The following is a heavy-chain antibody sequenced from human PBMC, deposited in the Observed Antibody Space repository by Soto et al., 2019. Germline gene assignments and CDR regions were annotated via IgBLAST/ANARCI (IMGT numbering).Heavy chain of an antibody. CDR2: IYYSGST. J-gene: IGHJ4*02. D-gene: IGHD2-15*01. Sequence: PSETLSLTCTVSGGSISSSSYYWGWIRQPPGKGLEWIGSIYYSGSTYYNPSLKSRVTISVDTSKNQFSLKLSSVTAADTAVYYCARHGAGYCSGGSCYTAQPNFDYWGQGTLVTVSS. CDR1: GGSISSSSYY. V-gene: IGHV4-39*01. CDR3: ARHGAGYCSGGSCYTAQPNFDY.